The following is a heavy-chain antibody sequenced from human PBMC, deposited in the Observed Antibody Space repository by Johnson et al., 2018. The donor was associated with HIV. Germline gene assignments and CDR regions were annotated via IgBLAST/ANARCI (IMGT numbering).Heavy chain of an antibody. CDR2: INWNGDST. CDR1: GFTVSSNY. Sequence: EMQLVESGGGLIQPGGSLRLSCAASGFTVSSNYMSWVRQAPGKGLEWVSGINWNGDSTAYADSVKGRFTISRDNAKNSLFLQMNSLRAEDTALYYCARVSDDYDFWSGYGFPSASFLW. D-gene: IGHD3-3*01. J-gene: IGHJ2*01. V-gene: IGHV3-20*04. CDR3: ARVSDDYDFWSGYGFPSASFL.